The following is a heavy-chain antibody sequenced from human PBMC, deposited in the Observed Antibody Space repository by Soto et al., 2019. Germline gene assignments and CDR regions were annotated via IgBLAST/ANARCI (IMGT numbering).Heavy chain of an antibody. V-gene: IGHV1-24*01. CDR1: GYTLTELS. CDR3: ATSATTVTTVYYFDY. D-gene: IGHD4-17*01. J-gene: IGHJ4*02. CDR2: FDPEDGET. Sequence: ASVKVCCKVSGYTLTELSMHRVRQAPGKGLEWMVGFDPEDGETIYAQKFQGRVTMTEDTSTDTAYMELSSLRSEDTAVYYCATSATTVTTVYYFDYWGQGTLVTVSS.